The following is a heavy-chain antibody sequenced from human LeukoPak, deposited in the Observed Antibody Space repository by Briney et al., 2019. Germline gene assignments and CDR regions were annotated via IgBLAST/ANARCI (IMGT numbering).Heavy chain of an antibody. CDR3: ARVKYGSGSYWYYYYYMDV. CDR2: TYYSGST. CDR1: GGSISSHY. J-gene: IGHJ6*03. Sequence: PSETLSLTCTVSGGSISSHYWSWIRQPPGKGLEWIGYTYYSGSTNYNPSLKSRVTISVDTSKNQFSLKLSSVTAADTAVYYCARVKYGSGSYWYYYYYMDVWAKGPRSPSP. D-gene: IGHD3-10*01. V-gene: IGHV4-59*11.